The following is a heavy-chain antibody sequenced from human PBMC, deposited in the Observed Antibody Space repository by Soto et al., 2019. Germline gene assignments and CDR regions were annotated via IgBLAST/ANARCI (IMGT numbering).Heavy chain of an antibody. CDR1: GFTFSEYW. J-gene: IGHJ4*02. D-gene: IGHD4-17*01. V-gene: IGHV3-7*01. Sequence: EVQLVESGGGLVQAGGSLRLSCAASGFTFSEYWVNWVRRTPGKGLEWVANIKGDGSEKYYVDSLKGRFTISRDNAKNSLYLQINSLRAEDTAVYYCARGTVAPGLDYWGQGTLVTVSS. CDR2: IKGDGSEK. CDR3: ARGTVAPGLDY.